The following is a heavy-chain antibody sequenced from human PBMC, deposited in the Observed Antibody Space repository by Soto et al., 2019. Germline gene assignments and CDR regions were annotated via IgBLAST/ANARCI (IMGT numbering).Heavy chain of an antibody. V-gene: IGHV3-7*05. CDR2: IRPDGNEQ. CDR3: APSRGSSYEY. D-gene: IGHD5-18*01. J-gene: IGHJ4*02. CDR1: GLTFNNYW. Sequence: VQLVESGGDLVQPGGSLRLSCAASGLTFNNYWMSWVRQAPGKGLEWVANIRPDGNEQHYVDSVKGRFIFSRDNAKSSLSLQMNNLRVEDTAVYYCAPSRGSSYEYWGQGTLVTVSS.